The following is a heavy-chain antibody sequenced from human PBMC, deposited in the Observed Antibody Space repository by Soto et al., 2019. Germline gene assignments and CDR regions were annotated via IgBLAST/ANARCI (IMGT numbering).Heavy chain of an antibody. CDR2: IYYSGST. J-gene: IGHJ3*02. Sequence: PSETLSLTCTVSGGSISSGDYYWSWIRQPPGKGLEWIGYIYYSGSTYYNPSLKSRVTISVDTSKNQFSLKLSSVTAADTAVYYCARANDFRSGPRGNALGIWGQGTMVTVSS. CDR1: GGSISSGDYY. D-gene: IGHD3-3*01. V-gene: IGHV4-30-4*01. CDR3: ARANDFRSGPRGNALGI.